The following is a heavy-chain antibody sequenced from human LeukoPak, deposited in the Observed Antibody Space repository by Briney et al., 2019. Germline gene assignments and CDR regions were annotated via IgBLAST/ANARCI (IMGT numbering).Heavy chain of an antibody. V-gene: IGHV3-23*01. D-gene: IGHD3-22*01. J-gene: IGHJ3*02. CDR2: ISGSGGST. Sequence: PGGSLRLSCAASGFTFSSYAMSWVRQAPGKGLEWVSAISGSGGSTYYAASVKGRFTISRDNSKNTLYLQMNSLRAEDTAVYYCAKDRFYYDSSGIDAFDIWGQGTMVTVSS. CDR1: GFTFSSYA. CDR3: AKDRFYYDSSGIDAFDI.